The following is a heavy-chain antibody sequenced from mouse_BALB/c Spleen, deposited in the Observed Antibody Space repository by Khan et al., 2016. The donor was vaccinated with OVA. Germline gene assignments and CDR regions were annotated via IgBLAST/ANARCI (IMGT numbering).Heavy chain of an antibody. V-gene: IGHV14-3*02. J-gene: IGHJ2*01. CDR2: TDPANGNT. CDR3: RISTINA. CDR1: GYNITDIY. Sequence: VQLQQSGAEPVKPAASLKLSCTASGYNITDIYIHWVKQRPEKGLERIRRTDPANGNTKYDPKFQGKATITADTSSNTAYLQLSSLTSEDTAVYYCRISTINAWGQGTTLTVSS.